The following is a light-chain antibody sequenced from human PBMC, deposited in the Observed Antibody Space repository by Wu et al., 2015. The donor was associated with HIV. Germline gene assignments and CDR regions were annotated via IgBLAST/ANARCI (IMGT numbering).Light chain of an antibody. J-gene: IGKJ1*01. CDR1: QSVSNF. CDR3: QEYTDYTWT. CDR2: KAS. V-gene: IGKV1-5*01. Sequence: DIQMTQSPSSLSASVGDTVTITCRASQSVSNFLAWHQQKPGKAPQVLIYKASTLESGVPTRFSGSGSGTEFTLTISNLQPEDFGTYYCQEYTDYTWTFGQGTKVEIK.